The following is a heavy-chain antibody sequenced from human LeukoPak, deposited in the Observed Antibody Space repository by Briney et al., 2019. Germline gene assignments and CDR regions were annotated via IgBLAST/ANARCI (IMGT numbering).Heavy chain of an antibody. D-gene: IGHD3-22*01. CDR3: AKNGGYYDSSGYYFGRAFDI. J-gene: IGHJ3*02. CDR1: GFTFSSYG. CDR2: IAYDGSNK. Sequence: GRSLRLSCAASGFTFSSYGMHWVRQAPGKGLEWVAVIAYDGSNKDYADSVKGRFTISRDNSKNTLYLQMNSLRAEDTAVYYCAKNGGYYDSSGYYFGRAFDIWGQGTMVTVSS. V-gene: IGHV3-30-3*02.